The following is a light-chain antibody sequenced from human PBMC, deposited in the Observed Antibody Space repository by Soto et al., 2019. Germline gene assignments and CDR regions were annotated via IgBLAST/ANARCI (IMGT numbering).Light chain of an antibody. J-gene: IGKJ3*01. CDR3: QQRSNWPLT. V-gene: IGKV3-11*01. Sequence: EIVLTQSPATLSLSPGERATLSCRASQSIRNYLAWHQQKPGQSPRLLIYDASNRATDVPARFSGSGSGTDFTLSISSLEPEDFAVYFCQQRSNWPLTFGPGTKVDIK. CDR1: QSIRNY. CDR2: DAS.